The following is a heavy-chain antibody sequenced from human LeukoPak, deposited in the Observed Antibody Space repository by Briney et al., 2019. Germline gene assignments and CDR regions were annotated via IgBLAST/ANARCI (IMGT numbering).Heavy chain of an antibody. CDR2: ISYDGNNK. J-gene: IGHJ4*02. Sequence: GGSLRLSCAASEFTFSTYGMHWVRQAPGKGLEWVAAISYDGNNKYYADSVKGRFTISRDNSKNTLYLQMNSLRAEDTAVYYCAKEAQITMVRGVLKLFDYWGQGTLVTVSS. V-gene: IGHV3-30*18. CDR1: EFTFSTYG. D-gene: IGHD3-10*01. CDR3: AKEAQITMVRGVLKLFDY.